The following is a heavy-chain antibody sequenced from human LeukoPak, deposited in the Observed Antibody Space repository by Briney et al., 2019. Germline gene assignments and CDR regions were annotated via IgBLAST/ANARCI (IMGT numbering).Heavy chain of an antibody. CDR1: EFTFSRYT. V-gene: IGHV3-21*01. CDR2: ITGSSTFI. J-gene: IGHJ4*02. Sequence: PGGSLRLSCAASEFTFSRYTMNWARQAPGMGLEWISSITGSSTFIYYSDSVRGRFTISRDNANNSLYLQMNSLRAEDTAVYYCARANDYIDYWGQGVLVTVSS. CDR3: ARANDYIDY.